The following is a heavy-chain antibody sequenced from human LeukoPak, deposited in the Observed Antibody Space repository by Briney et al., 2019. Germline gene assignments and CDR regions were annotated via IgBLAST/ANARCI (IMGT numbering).Heavy chain of an antibody. D-gene: IGHD6-13*01. V-gene: IGHV1-69*06. CDR1: GGTSSTYT. J-gene: IGHJ4*02. CDR3: AAHMAAASYYYFDY. CDR2: IIPIFRTP. Sequence: SVKVSCKASGGTSSTYTITWVRQAPGQGLEWMGGIIPIFRTPNYAQKFQGRVTITADKSTSTAYMELSSLRSEDTAVYYCAAHMAAASYYYFDYWGQGTLVTVSS.